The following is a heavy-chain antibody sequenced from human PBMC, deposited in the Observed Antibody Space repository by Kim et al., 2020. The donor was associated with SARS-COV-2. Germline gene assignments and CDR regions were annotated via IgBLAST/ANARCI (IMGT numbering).Heavy chain of an antibody. CDR3: TSTWAEGGGNYYYYYGMDV. D-gene: IGHD3-16*01. Sequence: GGSLRLSCAASGFTFSNAWMSWVRQAPGKGLEWVGRIKSKTDGGTTDYAAPVKGRFTISRDDSKNTLQLQMNSLKTGDTAVYYSTSTWAEGGGNYYYYYGMDVWGQGTTVTVSS. V-gene: IGHV3-15*01. CDR1: GFTFSNAW. J-gene: IGHJ6*02. CDR2: IKSKTDGGTT.